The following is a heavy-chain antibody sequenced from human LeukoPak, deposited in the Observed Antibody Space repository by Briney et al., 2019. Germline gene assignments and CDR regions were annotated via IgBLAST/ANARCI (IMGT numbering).Heavy chain of an antibody. D-gene: IGHD3-22*01. V-gene: IGHV1-69*05. CDR3: ARAYYDSSGYPYYYYYMDV. J-gene: IGHJ6*03. CDR2: IIPIFGTA. Sequence: ASVKVSCKASGGTFSSYAISWVRQAPGRGLEWMGGIIPIFGTANYAQKFQGRVTITTDESTSTAYMELSSLRSEDTAVYYCARAYYDSSGYPYYYYYMDVWGKGTTVTVSS. CDR1: GGTFSSYA.